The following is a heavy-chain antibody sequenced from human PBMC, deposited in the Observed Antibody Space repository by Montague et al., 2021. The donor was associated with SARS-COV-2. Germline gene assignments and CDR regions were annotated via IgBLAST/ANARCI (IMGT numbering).Heavy chain of an antibody. Sequence: SLRLSCAASGFTFSRYSMNWVRQAPGKGLEWVSAISSSSTYILHADSVQGRFTISRDNAKNSLYLQMNSLRAEDTAVYYCARAAHDYGDYDYWGQGTLVTVSS. D-gene: IGHD4-17*01. J-gene: IGHJ4*02. CDR2: ISSSSTYI. CDR1: GFTFSRYS. V-gene: IGHV3-21*01. CDR3: ARAAHDYGDYDY.